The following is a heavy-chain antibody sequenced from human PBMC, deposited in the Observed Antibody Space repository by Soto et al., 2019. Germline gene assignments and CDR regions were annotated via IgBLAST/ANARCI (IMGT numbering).Heavy chain of an antibody. J-gene: IGHJ4*02. CDR1: GGSISSGGYY. D-gene: IGHD3-3*01. V-gene: IGHV4-31*03. Sequence: QVQLQESGPGLVKPSQTLSLTCTVSGGSISSGGYYWSWIRQHPGKGLEWIGYIYYSGSTYYNPSLKSRVTISVDPSKNQFSLKLSSVTAADTAVYYCARGGGGYYDFWSGYQDYWGQGTLVTVSS. CDR3: ARGGGGYYDFWSGYQDY. CDR2: IYYSGST.